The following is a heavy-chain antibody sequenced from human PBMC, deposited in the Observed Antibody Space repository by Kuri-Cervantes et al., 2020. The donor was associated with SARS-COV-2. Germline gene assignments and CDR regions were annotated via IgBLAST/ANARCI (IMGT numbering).Heavy chain of an antibody. CDR2: LYTSGST. CDR1: GGSISSGSYY. J-gene: IGHJ4*02. Sequence: SCTVSGGSISSGSYYRTWLRQPAGKGLEWIGRLYTSGSTNYNPSLKSRVTISADTSKNQFSLNLSSVTAADTAVYYCARGIAVAGAKYFDYWGQGTLVTVSS. D-gene: IGHD6-19*01. V-gene: IGHV4-61*02. CDR3: ARGIAVAGAKYFDY.